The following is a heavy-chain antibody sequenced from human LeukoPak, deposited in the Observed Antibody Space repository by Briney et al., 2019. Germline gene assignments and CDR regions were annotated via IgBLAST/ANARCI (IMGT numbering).Heavy chain of an antibody. CDR3: ATYSAARPGDY. CDR1: GYSFTNYW. V-gene: IGHV5-51*01. J-gene: IGHJ4*02. D-gene: IGHD6-6*01. CDR2: IYPSASDT. Sequence: GESLKISCKGSGYSFTNYWIGWVRQMPGKGLEWMGIIYPSASDTRYSPSFQGQVTISVDKSISTAYLQWSSLKASDTAMYYCATYSAARPGDYWGQGTLVTVSS.